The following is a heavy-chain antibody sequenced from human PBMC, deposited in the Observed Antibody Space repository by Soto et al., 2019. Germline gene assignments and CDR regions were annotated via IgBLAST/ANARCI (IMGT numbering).Heavy chain of an antibody. J-gene: IGHJ4*02. CDR3: VKSRRDTAPGLFDH. V-gene: IGHV3-23*01. Sequence: HPGGSLRLSCEASGFTFNHYAISWVRQAPGRGLEWVSGISGSGKSPYYADSVKGRFIITRDNSKNSLSLEMNSLRVDDTAIYHCVKSRRDTAPGLFDHWGQGTPVTVSS. D-gene: IGHD5-18*01. CDR2: ISGSGKSP. CDR1: GFTFNHYA.